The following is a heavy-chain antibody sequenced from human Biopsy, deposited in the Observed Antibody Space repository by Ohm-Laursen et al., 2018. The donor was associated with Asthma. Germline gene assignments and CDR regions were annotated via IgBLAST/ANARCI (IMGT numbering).Heavy chain of an antibody. V-gene: IGHV3-30-3*01. Sequence: SLRLSCAASGFTFRTYAMHWVRQAPGKGLEWVAVGGSYYDGGLKYYADSVNGRFTVSRDDSKNTLYLQVNSLRPDDTAVYYCARDVMEWYLPAFDFWGQGTLVTVSS. CDR3: ARDVMEWYLPAFDF. D-gene: IGHD3-3*01. J-gene: IGHJ4*02. CDR1: GFTFRTYA. CDR2: GGSYYDGGLK.